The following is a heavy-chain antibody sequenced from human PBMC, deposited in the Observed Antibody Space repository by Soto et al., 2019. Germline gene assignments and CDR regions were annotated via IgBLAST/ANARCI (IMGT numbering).Heavy chain of an antibody. V-gene: IGHV4-34*01. CDR2: INHSGTT. J-gene: IGHJ3*01. Sequence: SESLSLTCAVYGGSFGAVYWSWIRQPPGKRLEWIGEINHSGTTDYSPSLKSRVTISVDTSKNKFYLKLTSVVAADTALYFCARSRVSGGRQCCSDVWGQGTTVTVS. CDR3: ARSRVSGGRQCCSDV. D-gene: IGHD3-3*01. CDR1: GGSFGAVY.